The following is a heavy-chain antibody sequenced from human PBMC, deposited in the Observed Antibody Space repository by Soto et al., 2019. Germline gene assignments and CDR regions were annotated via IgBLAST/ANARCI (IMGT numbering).Heavy chain of an antibody. Sequence: GGSLRLSCAASGSTFSSYSMNWVRQAPGKGLEWVSYISSSSSTIYYADSVKGRFTISRDNAKNSLYLQMNSLRAEDTAVYYCARDVYSSSWYIPDYGGQGTLVTVSS. CDR3: ARDVYSSSWYIPDY. V-gene: IGHV3-48*01. CDR1: GSTFSSYS. CDR2: ISSSSSTI. D-gene: IGHD6-13*01. J-gene: IGHJ4*02.